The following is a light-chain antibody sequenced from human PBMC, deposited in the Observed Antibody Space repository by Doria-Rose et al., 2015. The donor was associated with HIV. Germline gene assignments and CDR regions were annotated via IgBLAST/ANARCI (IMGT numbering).Light chain of an antibody. V-gene: IGLV2-14*03. CDR2: DVN. CDR3: NTYAIGGTYV. Sequence: QQHPGKAPKLMIYDVNKRPSGVSTRFSGSKSGNTASLTISGLQTDDEADYYCNTYAIGGTYVFGSGTTVIVV. J-gene: IGLJ1*01.